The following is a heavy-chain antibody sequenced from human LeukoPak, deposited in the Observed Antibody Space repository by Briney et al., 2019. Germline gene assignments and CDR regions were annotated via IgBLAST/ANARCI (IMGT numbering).Heavy chain of an antibody. Sequence: SETLSLTCTVSGGSISNYYWSWIRQPPGKGLEWIGYIYYSGSTSYNPSLKSRVTISVDTSKNQFSLKLSSVTAADTAVYYCARFRLGSDYYHMDVWGKGTTVTVSS. CDR2: IYYSGST. D-gene: IGHD7-27*01. J-gene: IGHJ6*03. CDR3: ARFRLGSDYYHMDV. V-gene: IGHV4-59*01. CDR1: GGSISNYY.